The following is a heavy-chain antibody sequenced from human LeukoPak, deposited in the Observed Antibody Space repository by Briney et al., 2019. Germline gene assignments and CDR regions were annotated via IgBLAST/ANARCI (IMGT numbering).Heavy chain of an antibody. V-gene: IGHV1-46*03. CDR1: GYTFTSYY. D-gene: IGHD6-6*01. Sequence: ASVKVSXKASGYTFTSYYMHWVRQAPGQGLEWMGIINPSGGSTIYAQKFQGRVTMTRDTSTSTVYMELNSLRSEDTAVYYCARVVSSSSSKGLLGYWGQGTLVTVSS. CDR2: INPSGGST. J-gene: IGHJ4*02. CDR3: ARVVSSSSSKGLLGY.